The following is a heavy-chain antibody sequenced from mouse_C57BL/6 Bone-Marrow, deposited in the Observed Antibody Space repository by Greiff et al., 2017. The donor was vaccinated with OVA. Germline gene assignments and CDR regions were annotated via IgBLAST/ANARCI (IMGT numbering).Heavy chain of an antibody. D-gene: IGHD4-1*01. Sequence: EVMLVESGTVLARPGASVKMSCKTSGYTFTSYWMHWVKQRPGQGLEWIGAIDPETCGTAYNQKFKGKATLTADKSSSTAYMELRSLTSEDSAVYYCTRRGLLGHFDYWGQGTTLTVSS. J-gene: IGHJ2*01. CDR2: IDPETCGT. CDR3: TRRGLLGHFDY. V-gene: IGHV1-5*01. CDR1: GYTFTSYW.